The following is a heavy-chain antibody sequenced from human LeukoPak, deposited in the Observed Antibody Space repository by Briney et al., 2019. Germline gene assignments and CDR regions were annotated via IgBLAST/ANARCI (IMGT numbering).Heavy chain of an antibody. V-gene: IGHV1-8*02. Sequence: ASVKVSCKASGYTFTSYDINWVRQATGQGLEWMGWMNPNSGNTGYAQKFQGRVTMTRNTSISTAYMELSSLRSEDTAVYYCARALRGVHYFDYWGQGTLVTVSS. CDR1: GYTFTSYD. D-gene: IGHD3-16*01. CDR3: ARALRGVHYFDY. J-gene: IGHJ4*02. CDR2: MNPNSGNT.